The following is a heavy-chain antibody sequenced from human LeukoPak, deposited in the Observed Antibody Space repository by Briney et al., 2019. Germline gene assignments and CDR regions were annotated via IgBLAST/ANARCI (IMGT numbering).Heavy chain of an antibody. D-gene: IGHD1-7*01. Sequence: SETLSLTCTVSGDSISSYYWGWIRQPAGKGLEWIGRVYTSGSTNYNPSLKSRVTMSVDTSKNQFSLKLDSVTAADTAVYYCARDHLELRRGQWFDPWGQGTLVTVSS. CDR1: GDSISSYY. CDR3: ARDHLELRRGQWFDP. V-gene: IGHV4-4*07. CDR2: VYTSGST. J-gene: IGHJ5*02.